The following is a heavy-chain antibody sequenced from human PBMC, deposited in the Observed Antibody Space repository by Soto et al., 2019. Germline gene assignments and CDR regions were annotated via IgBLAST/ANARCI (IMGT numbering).Heavy chain of an antibody. Sequence: GGSLRLSCAASGFTFSSYGMHWVRQAPGKGLEWVAVIWLIGSDKYDGSIHYYADSVKGRFTISRDNSKNTLYLQMNSLRAEDTAVYYCARDRMGDYDDYWGQGTLVTVSS. CDR1: GFTFSSYG. CDR3: ARDRMGDYDDY. D-gene: IGHD2-8*01. CDR2: IWLIGSDKYDGSIH. J-gene: IGHJ4*02. V-gene: IGHV3-33*01.